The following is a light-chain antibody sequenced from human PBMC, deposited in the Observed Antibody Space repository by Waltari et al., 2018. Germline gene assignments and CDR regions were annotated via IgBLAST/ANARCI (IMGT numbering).Light chain of an antibody. J-gene: IGLJ2*01. CDR2: DVT. V-gene: IGLV2-14*03. Sequence: QSALTQPASVSGSPGQSIAIPCTGTSSDVGGYDYVSWYKQYPGKAPKLMIYDVTKRPSGVSXRFSGSKSGNTASLTISGLQAEDEADYYCSSYTSSDTAVFGGGTKLTVL. CDR1: SSDVGGYDY. CDR3: SSYTSSDTAV.